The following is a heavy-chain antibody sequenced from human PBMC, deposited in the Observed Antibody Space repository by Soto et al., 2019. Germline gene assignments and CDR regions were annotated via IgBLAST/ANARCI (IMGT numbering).Heavy chain of an antibody. CDR1: GESISSSNW. J-gene: IGHJ6*02. V-gene: IGHV4-4*02. CDR3: ARENDFWSGPNGLDV. Sequence: PSETLSLTCALSGESISSSNWWSRIRQPPGKGLEWIGEIYHSGNTKYNPSLKSRVTISVDKSKNQFSLKLNSVTAADTAVYYCARENDFWSGPNGLDVWGQGTTVTVSS. D-gene: IGHD3-3*01. CDR2: IYHSGNT.